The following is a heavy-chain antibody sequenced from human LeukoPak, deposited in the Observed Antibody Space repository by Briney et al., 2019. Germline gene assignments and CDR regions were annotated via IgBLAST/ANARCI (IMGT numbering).Heavy chain of an antibody. V-gene: IGHV3-7*01. CDR2: IKQDGSEK. J-gene: IGHJ4*02. Sequence: GGSLRLSCAASGFTFSTYWMSWVRQAPGKGLEWVANIKQDGSEKYYVDSVKGRFTISRDNAKNSLYLQMNSLRAEDTAVYYCARVSEYYDFWSGYSTLDYWGQGTLVTVSS. D-gene: IGHD3-3*01. CDR1: GFTFSTYW. CDR3: ARVSEYYDFWSGYSTLDY.